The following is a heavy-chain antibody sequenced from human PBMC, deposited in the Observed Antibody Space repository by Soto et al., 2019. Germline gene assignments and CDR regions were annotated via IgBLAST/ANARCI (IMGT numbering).Heavy chain of an antibody. CDR1: GGTLSCYS. V-gene: IGHV1-69*13. Sequence: GVAVKVTWKASGGTLSCYSISWVRQAPGQGLEWMGGIIPIFGTANYAQKFQGRVTITADESTSTAYMELSSLRSEDTAVYYCARARGGDSGMDVWGQGTTVTVSS. CDR3: ARARGGDSGMDV. D-gene: IGHD2-21*02. CDR2: IIPIFGTA. J-gene: IGHJ6*02.